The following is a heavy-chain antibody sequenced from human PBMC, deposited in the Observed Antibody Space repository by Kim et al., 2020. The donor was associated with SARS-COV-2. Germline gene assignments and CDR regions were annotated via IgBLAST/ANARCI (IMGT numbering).Heavy chain of an antibody. Sequence: PSLRRRVPMSKDTSKNQFSLKLTSVTAADTAVYYCARGVYDGSGYYLDYWGQGTLVTVSS. J-gene: IGHJ4*02. V-gene: IGHV4-4*07. D-gene: IGHD3-22*01. CDR3: ARGVYDGSGYYLDY.